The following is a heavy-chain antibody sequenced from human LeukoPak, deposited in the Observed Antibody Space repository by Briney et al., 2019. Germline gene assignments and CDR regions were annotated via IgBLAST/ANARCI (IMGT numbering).Heavy chain of an antibody. V-gene: IGHV3-23*01. Sequence: PGGSLRLSCAASGFTFSSYAMSWVRQAPGKGLEWVSTISDSGGSTYYADSVQGRFTISRDNSKNTLYLQMNSLRAEDTAVYYCAKDPFIVVVPAAMYFDYWGQGTLVTVSS. CDR1: GFTFSSYA. CDR3: AKDPFIVVVPAAMYFDY. J-gene: IGHJ4*02. D-gene: IGHD2-2*01. CDR2: ISDSGGST.